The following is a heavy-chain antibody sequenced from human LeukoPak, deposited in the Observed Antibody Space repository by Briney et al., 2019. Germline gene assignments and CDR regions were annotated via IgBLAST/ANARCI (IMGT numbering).Heavy chain of an antibody. CDR3: ARRGYGDYAPFDY. V-gene: IGHV3-66*04. Sequence: PGGSLRLSCAASGFTFSSYGMHWVRQAPGKGLEWVAVIYSGGNTYYADSVKGRFTISRDNFKNTLYLQMNNLRAEDSAVYFCARRGYGDYAPFDYWGQGTLVTVSS. D-gene: IGHD4-17*01. CDR2: IYSGGNT. J-gene: IGHJ4*02. CDR1: GFTFSSYG.